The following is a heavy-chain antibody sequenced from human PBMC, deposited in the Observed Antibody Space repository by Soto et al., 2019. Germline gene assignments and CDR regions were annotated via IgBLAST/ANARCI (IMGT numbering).Heavy chain of an antibody. D-gene: IGHD1-1*01. CDR2: ISGSGGST. V-gene: IGHV3-23*01. Sequence: HPGGSLRLSCAASGFTFSSYAMSWVRQAPGKGLEWVSAISGSGGSTYYADSVKGRFTISRDNSKNTLYLQMNSLRAEDTAVYYCAKDGYNWNDVLYYYYGMDVWGQGTTVTVSS. CDR1: GFTFSSYA. J-gene: IGHJ6*02. CDR3: AKDGYNWNDVLYYYYGMDV.